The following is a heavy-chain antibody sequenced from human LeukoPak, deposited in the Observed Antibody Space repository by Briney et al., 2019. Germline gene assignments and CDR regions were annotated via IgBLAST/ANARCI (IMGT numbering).Heavy chain of an antibody. V-gene: IGHV4-4*07. CDR3: ARDVYCSSTSCYYDAYYYYYYMDV. CDR2: IYTSGST. J-gene: IGHJ6*03. Sequence: KPSETLSLTCTVSGGSISSYYWSWIRQPAGKGLEWIGRIYTSGSTNYNPSLKSRVTMSVDTSKNQFSLKLSSVTAADTAVYYCARDVYCSSTSCYYDAYYYYYYMDVWGKGTTVTASS. D-gene: IGHD2-2*01. CDR1: GGSISSYY.